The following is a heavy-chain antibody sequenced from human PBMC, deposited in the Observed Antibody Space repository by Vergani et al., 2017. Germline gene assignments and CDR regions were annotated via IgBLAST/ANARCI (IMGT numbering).Heavy chain of an antibody. Sequence: QVQLVQSGAEVKKPGASVKVSCKASGYTFTSDYMHWVRQAPGQGLEWMGIINPSGGSTSYAQKFQGRVTMTRDTSTSTVYMELSNLRSEDTAVYYCARPHGDILPPDPRRLDYWGQGTLVTVSS. CDR1: GYTFTSDY. CDR3: ARPHGDILPPDPRRLDY. V-gene: IGHV1-46*03. J-gene: IGHJ4*02. CDR2: INPSGGST.